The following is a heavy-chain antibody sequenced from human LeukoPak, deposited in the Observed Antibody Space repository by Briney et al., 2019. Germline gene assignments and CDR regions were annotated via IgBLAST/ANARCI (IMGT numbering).Heavy chain of an antibody. J-gene: IGHJ6*03. Sequence: SESLSLTCTVSGGSSSSYYWSWIRQPAGKGLEWFGRIYTSVSTNYNPSLKSRVTMSVDTSKNQFSLKLSSVTAADTAVYYCARDVDYLYYYYMDVWGKGTTVTVSS. CDR3: ARDVDYLYYYYMDV. CDR2: IYTSVST. V-gene: IGHV4-4*07. D-gene: IGHD4-11*01. CDR1: GGSSSSYY.